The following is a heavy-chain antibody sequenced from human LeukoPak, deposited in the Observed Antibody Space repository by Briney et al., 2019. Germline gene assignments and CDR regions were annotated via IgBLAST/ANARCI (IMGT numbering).Heavy chain of an antibody. Sequence: PSETLSLTCTVSGGSISDYYWSWIRQPPGKGLEWIGYIYYSGSTNYNPSLKSRVTISVDTSKNQFSLRLNSVTAADAAVYYCASFRWAVGFEYWDQGTLVTVSS. J-gene: IGHJ4*02. CDR2: IYYSGST. D-gene: IGHD2-15*01. V-gene: IGHV4-59*01. CDR3: ASFRWAVGFEY. CDR1: GGSISDYY.